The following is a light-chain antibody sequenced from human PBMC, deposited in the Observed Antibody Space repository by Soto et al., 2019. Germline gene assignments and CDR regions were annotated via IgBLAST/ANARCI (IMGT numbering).Light chain of an antibody. J-gene: IGKJ1*01. V-gene: IGKV3-15*01. Sequence: EIVMTQSPATLYVSPGERATLSCRTSQSVSSNLAWYQQKPGQAPRLLIYGVFTRATGIPARFSGSGSGTEFTLTISSLQSEDFAVYCCQQYNNWPWTFGQGTKVEMK. CDR3: QQYNNWPWT. CDR2: GVF. CDR1: QSVSSN.